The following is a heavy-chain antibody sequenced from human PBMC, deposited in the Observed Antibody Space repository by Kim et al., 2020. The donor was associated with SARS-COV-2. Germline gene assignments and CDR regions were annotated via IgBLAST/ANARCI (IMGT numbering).Heavy chain of an antibody. CDR3: ARVGAVAGYYFDY. V-gene: IGHV4-39*07. D-gene: IGHD6-19*01. J-gene: IGHJ4*02. CDR1: GGSISSSSYY. Sequence: SETLSLTCTVSGGSISSSSYYWGWIRQPPGKGLEWIGSIYYSGSTYYNPSLKSRVTISVDTSKNQFSLKLSSVTAADTAVYYCARVGAVAGYYFDYWGQGTLVTVSS. CDR2: IYYSGST.